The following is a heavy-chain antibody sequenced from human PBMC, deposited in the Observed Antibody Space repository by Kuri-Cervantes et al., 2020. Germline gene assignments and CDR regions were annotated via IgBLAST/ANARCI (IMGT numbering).Heavy chain of an antibody. Sequence: GESLKISCAASGFTFSSYAMSWVRQAPGKGLEWVSAISGSGGSTYYADSVKGRFTISRDTSKNTLYLQMNSLRAEDTAVYYCAREFHRQWLTYFDYWGQGTLVTVSS. CDR3: AREFHRQWLTYFDY. CDR2: ISGSGGST. D-gene: IGHD6-19*01. J-gene: IGHJ4*02. V-gene: IGHV3-23*01. CDR1: GFTFSSYA.